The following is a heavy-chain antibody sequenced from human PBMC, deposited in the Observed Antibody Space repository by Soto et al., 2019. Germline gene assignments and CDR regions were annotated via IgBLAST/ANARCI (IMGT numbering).Heavy chain of an antibody. Sequence: SLRLSCAPSGFTFSSYAMHWVRQAPSKGLDSVAVISYDGSNKYYSDSVKGRFTISRDNSKNTLYLQMNSLRAEDTAVYYCARDIVVVPAAPIYYYYYGMDVWGQGTTVTASS. CDR3: ARDIVVVPAAPIYYYYYGMDV. V-gene: IGHV3-30-3*01. D-gene: IGHD2-2*01. CDR2: ISYDGSNK. CDR1: GFTFSSYA. J-gene: IGHJ6*02.